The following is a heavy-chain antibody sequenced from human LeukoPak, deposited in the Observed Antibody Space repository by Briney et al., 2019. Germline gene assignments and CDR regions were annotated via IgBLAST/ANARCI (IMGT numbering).Heavy chain of an antibody. CDR3: AKDTKFYYDFSAGYFDF. J-gene: IGHJ4*02. D-gene: IGHD3-22*01. CDR1: GFTFSSYW. Sequence: GGSLRLSCAASGFTFSSYWLSWVRQAPGKGLEWVSFISGDGSTTYYADSAKGRFTISRDNSKNSLYLQMNSLTTEDIAFYYCAKDTKFYYDFSAGYFDFWGQGTLVTVSS. CDR2: ISGDGSTT. V-gene: IGHV3-43*02.